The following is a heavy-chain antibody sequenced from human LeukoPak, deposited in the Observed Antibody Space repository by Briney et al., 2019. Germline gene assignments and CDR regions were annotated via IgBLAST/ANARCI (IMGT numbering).Heavy chain of an antibody. CDR2: IYSGGST. J-gene: IGHJ4*02. CDR3: ARGDDYGGAWYYFDY. V-gene: IGHV3-53*01. CDR1: GFTVSSNY. D-gene: IGHD4-23*01. Sequence: GGSLRLSCAASGFTVSSNYMNWVRQAPGKGLEWVSVIYSGGSTYYADSVRGRFTISRDNSKNALFLQMNSLRAEDTAEYYCARGDDYGGAWYYFDYWGQGTLVTVSS.